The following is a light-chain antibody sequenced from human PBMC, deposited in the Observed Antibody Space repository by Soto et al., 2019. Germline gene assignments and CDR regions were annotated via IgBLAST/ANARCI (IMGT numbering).Light chain of an antibody. J-gene: IGKJ1*01. CDR3: QQYNSYSP. CDR1: QSISSL. Sequence: DIQMTQSPSTLSASVGDRVTITCRASQSISSLLSWYQQKPGKAPKLLIYDASSLESGVPSRFSGSGSGTEFTLTISSLQPDDFATYYCQQYNSYSPFGQGTKVDI. V-gene: IGKV1-5*01. CDR2: DAS.